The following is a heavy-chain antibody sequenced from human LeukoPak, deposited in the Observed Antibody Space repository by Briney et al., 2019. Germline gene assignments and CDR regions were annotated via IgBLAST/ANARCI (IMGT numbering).Heavy chain of an antibody. Sequence: GSLRLSCAASGFTFSSYGLHWVRQAPGKGLEWVAVISYDGSNKYYADSVKGRFTISRDNSKNTLYLQMNSLKASDTAMYYCARHKDYRDGYSPFDYWGQGTLVTVSS. CDR1: GFTFSSYG. J-gene: IGHJ4*02. D-gene: IGHD5-24*01. V-gene: IGHV3-30*03. CDR3: ARHKDYRDGYSPFDY. CDR2: ISYDGSNK.